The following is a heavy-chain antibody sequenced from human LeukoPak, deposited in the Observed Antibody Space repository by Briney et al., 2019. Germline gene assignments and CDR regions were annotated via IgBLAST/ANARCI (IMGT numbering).Heavy chain of an antibody. CDR3: AREAVTRNYFDY. J-gene: IGHJ4*02. D-gene: IGHD4-17*01. CDR1: GFTVSSNY. V-gene: IGHV3-53*01. Sequence: GGSLRLSCAASGFTVSSNYMNWVRQAPGKGLEWVPVIYSGGSTYYADSVEGRFTISRDNSKNTLFLQMNSLRAEDTAVYYCAREAVTRNYFDYWGQGTLVTVSS. CDR2: IYSGGST.